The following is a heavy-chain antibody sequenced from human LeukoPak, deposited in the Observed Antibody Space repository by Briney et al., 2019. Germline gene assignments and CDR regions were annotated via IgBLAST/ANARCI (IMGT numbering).Heavy chain of an antibody. J-gene: IGHJ4*02. V-gene: IGHV3-53*01. CDR1: GFTFSNFN. Sequence: PGGSLRLSCVASGFTFSNFNMKWVRQAPGKGLEWVSVIYSGGSTYYADSVKGRFTISTDNSRNTLYLQMNSLRAEDTAVYYCARDGYSSGYFDFWGQGTLVTVSS. CDR3: ARDGYSSGYFDF. D-gene: IGHD3-22*01. CDR2: IYSGGST.